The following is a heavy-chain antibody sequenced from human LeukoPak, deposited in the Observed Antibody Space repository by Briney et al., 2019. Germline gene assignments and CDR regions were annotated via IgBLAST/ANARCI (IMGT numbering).Heavy chain of an antibody. CDR1: GYSIISDYY. J-gene: IGHJ4*02. Sequence: SETLSLTCAVSGYSIISDYYWGRLRPSPGKGLEWIGSVYHSGSTHYNPSVKSRDTISVDTSKNKLSLKLYSLTPADTAVYYCARNSSGHSFEYWGQGSLVTVSS. CDR3: ARNSSGHSFEY. D-gene: IGHD6-19*01. CDR2: VYHSGST. V-gene: IGHV4-38-2*01.